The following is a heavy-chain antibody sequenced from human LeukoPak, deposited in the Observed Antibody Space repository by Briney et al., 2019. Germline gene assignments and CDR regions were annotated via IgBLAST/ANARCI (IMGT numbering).Heavy chain of an antibody. V-gene: IGHV4-59*08. J-gene: IGHJ4*02. D-gene: IGHD5-12*01. CDR1: GGSISSYY. CDR2: IYYSGST. CDR3: ARHSGYDYSPFDY. Sequence: PSETLSLTCTVSGGSISSYYWSWIRQPPGKGLEWIGYIYYSGSTNYNPSLKSRVTISVDTSKNQFSLKLSSVTAADTAVYYCARHSGYDYSPFDYWGQGTLVTVSS.